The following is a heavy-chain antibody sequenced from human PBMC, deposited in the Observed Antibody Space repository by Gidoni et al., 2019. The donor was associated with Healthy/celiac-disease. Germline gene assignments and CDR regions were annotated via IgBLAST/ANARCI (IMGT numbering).Heavy chain of an antibody. CDR3: AKVIDFWSGYFTDFDY. Sequence: EVQLLESGGGLVQPGGSLRLSCAASGFTFSSYAMSWVRQAPGKGLEWVSAISGSGGSTYYADSVKGRFTISRDNSKNTLYLQMNSLRAEDTAVYYCAKVIDFWSGYFTDFDYWGQGTLVTVSS. CDR1: GFTFSSYA. V-gene: IGHV3-23*01. D-gene: IGHD3-3*01. CDR2: ISGSGGST. J-gene: IGHJ4*02.